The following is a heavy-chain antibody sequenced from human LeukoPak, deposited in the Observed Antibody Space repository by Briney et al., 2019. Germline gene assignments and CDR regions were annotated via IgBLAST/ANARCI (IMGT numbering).Heavy chain of an antibody. J-gene: IGHJ3*02. D-gene: IGHD2-15*01. Sequence: ASVKVSCKASGYTFTSYGISWVRQAPGQGLEWMGWISAYNGNTNYAQKLQGRVIMTTDTSTSTAYMELRSLTSDDTAVYYCARAGIVVVVAAQGDAFDIWGQGTMVTVSS. V-gene: IGHV1-18*01. CDR2: ISAYNGNT. CDR1: GYTFTSYG. CDR3: ARAGIVVVVAAQGDAFDI.